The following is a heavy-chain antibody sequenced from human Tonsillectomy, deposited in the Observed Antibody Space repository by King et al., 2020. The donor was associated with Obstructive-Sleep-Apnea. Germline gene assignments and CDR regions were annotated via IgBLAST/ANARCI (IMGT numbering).Heavy chain of an antibody. CDR2: ISGSGGST. J-gene: IGHJ4*02. Sequence: VQLVESGGGLVQPGRSLRLSCAASGFTFSSYAMDWVRQAPGKGLEWVSAISGSGGSTHYADSVKGRFTISRDNSRDTLYLQMNSLRAEDTAVYYCAKEDYGDYYLPDYWGQGTLVTVSS. V-gene: IGHV3-23*04. D-gene: IGHD4-17*01. CDR1: GFTFSSYA. CDR3: AKEDYGDYYLPDY.